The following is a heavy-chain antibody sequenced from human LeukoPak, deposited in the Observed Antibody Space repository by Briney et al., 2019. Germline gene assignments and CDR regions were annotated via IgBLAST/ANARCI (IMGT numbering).Heavy chain of an antibody. D-gene: IGHD4-17*01. V-gene: IGHV1-8*01. Sequence: ASVKVSCKASGYTFTSYDINWVRQATGQGLEWMGWMNPNSGNTGYAQKFQGRVTMTRNTSISTAYMELSSLRSEDTAVYYCAGVGVTTFYGSYYYYYGMDVWGQGTTVTVSS. CDR3: AGVGVTTFYGSYYYYYGMDV. J-gene: IGHJ6*02. CDR1: GYTFTSYD. CDR2: MNPNSGNT.